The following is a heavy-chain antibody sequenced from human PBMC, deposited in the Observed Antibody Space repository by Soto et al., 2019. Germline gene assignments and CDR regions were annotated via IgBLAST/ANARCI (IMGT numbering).Heavy chain of an antibody. V-gene: IGHV4-30-4*01. J-gene: IGHJ4*02. CDR2: IYYSGST. D-gene: IGHD3-22*01. Sequence: SETLSLTCTVSGGSISSGDYYWSWIRQPPGKGLEWIGYIYYSGSTYYNPSLKSRVTISVDTSKNQFSLKLSSVTAADTAVYYCARDYDSSGYYLDYWGQGTLVTAPQ. CDR3: ARDYDSSGYYLDY. CDR1: GGSISSGDYY.